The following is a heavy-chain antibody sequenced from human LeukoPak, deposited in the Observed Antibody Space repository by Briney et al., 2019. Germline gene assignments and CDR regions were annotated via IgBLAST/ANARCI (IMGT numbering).Heavy chain of an antibody. Sequence: SETLSPTCAVYGGSFSSYYWSWIRQPAGKGLEWIGRIYTSGSTNYNPSLKSRVTMSVDTSKNQFSLKLSSVTAADTAVYYCARAYQYSSGWNNWGQGTLVTVSS. CDR3: ARAYQYSSGWNN. V-gene: IGHV4-59*10. CDR2: IYTSGST. CDR1: GGSFSSYY. J-gene: IGHJ4*02. D-gene: IGHD6-19*01.